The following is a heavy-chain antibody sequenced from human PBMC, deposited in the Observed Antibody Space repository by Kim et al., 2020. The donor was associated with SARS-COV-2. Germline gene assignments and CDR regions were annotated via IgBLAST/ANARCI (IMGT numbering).Heavy chain of an antibody. D-gene: IGHD3-22*01. CDR1: GFTFTSSA. CDR3: AASNDSSGYYYVGYYYYGMDV. V-gene: IGHV1-58*01. CDR2: IVVGSGNT. J-gene: IGHJ6*02. Sequence: SVKVSCKASGFTFTSSAVQWVRQARGQRLEWIGWIVVGSGNTNYAQKFQERVTITRDMSTSTAYMELSSLRSEDTAVYYCAASNDSSGYYYVGYYYYGMDVWGQGTTVTVSS.